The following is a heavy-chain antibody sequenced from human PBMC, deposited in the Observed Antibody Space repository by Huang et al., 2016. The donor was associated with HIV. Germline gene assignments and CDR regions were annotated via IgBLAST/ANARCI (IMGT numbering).Heavy chain of an antibody. D-gene: IGHD2-15*01. CDR1: GGTFSSYA. CDR2: IIPIFGTA. CDR3: AREGYCSGSSCYAPYFDY. Sequence: QVQLVQSGAGVKKPGSSVKVSCKASGGTFSSYAISWVRQAPGQGLEWMGGIIPIFGTANYAQKFQDRVTITADESTSTAYMELSSLRSEDTAVYYCAREGYCSGSSCYAPYFDYWGQGTLVTVSS. V-gene: IGHV1-69*13. J-gene: IGHJ4*02.